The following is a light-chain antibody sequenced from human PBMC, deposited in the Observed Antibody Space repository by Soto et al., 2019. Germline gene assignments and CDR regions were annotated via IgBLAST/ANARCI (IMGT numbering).Light chain of an antibody. CDR1: QNINNY. V-gene: IGKV1-33*01. CDR2: DAS. Sequence: IQLTQSPSSLSESVGDRVTITCQASQNINNYLNWYQQKPGRAPKLLIYDASNLEAGVPSRFRGSGSGTDFTFTIIRLQPEDIATYYCQQYENLPTFGQGTRLEIK. J-gene: IGKJ5*01. CDR3: QQYENLPT.